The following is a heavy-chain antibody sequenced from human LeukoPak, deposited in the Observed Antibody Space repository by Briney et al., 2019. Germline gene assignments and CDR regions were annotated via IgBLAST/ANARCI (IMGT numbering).Heavy chain of an antibody. Sequence: ASVKLSCKASGYTFSSYGISWVRQAHGQGLEWMGWSSADNGNTKYAEKLEGRVTMITDTSTTTAYMELRTLRSDDTAVYYCARGVWWPHSGLDYWGQGTLVTVSP. CDR1: GYTFSSYG. CDR2: SSADNGNT. D-gene: IGHD4/OR15-4a*01. CDR3: ARGVWWPHSGLDY. V-gene: IGHV1-18*01. J-gene: IGHJ4*02.